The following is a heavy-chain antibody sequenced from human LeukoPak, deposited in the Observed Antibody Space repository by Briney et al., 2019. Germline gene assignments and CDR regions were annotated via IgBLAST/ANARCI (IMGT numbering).Heavy chain of an antibody. J-gene: IGHJ4*02. V-gene: IGHV4-4*02. D-gene: IGHD2-8*01. CDR1: GGPITTTNY. CDR2: ISLGGLT. CDR3: SRENGAFSPLGD. Sequence: PSETLSLTCAVSGGPITTTNYWSWFRQPPGQGLQWIGEISLGGLTNFNPSLHARVSISLDKSKNQLSLKLSSVTAADTAVYYCSRENGAFSPLGDWAPETLLTVTS.